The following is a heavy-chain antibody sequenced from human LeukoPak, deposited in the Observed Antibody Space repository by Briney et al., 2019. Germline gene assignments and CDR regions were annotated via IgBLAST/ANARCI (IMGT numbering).Heavy chain of an antibody. Sequence: GGSLRLSCAASGLTFGSYWMSWVRQAPGKGLEWVANIKEDGSEKHYVDSVKGRFTISRDNAENSLYLQMNSLRAEDTAVYYCARDRNDDYFDYWGQGILVTVSS. CDR3: ARDRNDDYFDY. V-gene: IGHV3-7*01. D-gene: IGHD1-1*01. CDR2: IKEDGSEK. J-gene: IGHJ4*02. CDR1: GLTFGSYW.